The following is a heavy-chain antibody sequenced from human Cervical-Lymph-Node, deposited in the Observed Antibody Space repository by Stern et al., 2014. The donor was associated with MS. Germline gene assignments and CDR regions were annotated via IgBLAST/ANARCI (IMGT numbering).Heavy chain of an antibody. V-gene: IGHV3-33*01. CDR2: IWYDGSNP. CDR3: ASAYSSSHYYFDY. D-gene: IGHD6-13*01. J-gene: IGHJ4*02. CDR1: GFSFSRYA. Sequence: MQLVESGGGVVQPGRSLRLSCAASGFSFSRYAMHWVRQAPGQGLEWVALIWYDGSNPYYADSVTGRFTISRDNFKNTLYLQMISLRAEDTAVYYCASAYSSSHYYFDYWGQGTLVTVSS.